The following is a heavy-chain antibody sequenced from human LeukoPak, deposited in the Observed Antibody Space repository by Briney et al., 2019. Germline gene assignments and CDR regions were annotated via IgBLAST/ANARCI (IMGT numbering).Heavy chain of an antibody. CDR3: AKDREEGGLYSSGWYADY. CDR1: GFTFSSYA. CDR2: ISGSGGST. J-gene: IGHJ4*02. D-gene: IGHD6-19*01. V-gene: IGHV3-23*01. Sequence: GGSLRLSCAASGFTFSSYAMSWVRQAPGKGLEWVSAISGSGGSTYYADSVKGRFTISRDNSKNTLYLQMNSLRAEDTAVYYCAKDREEGGLYSSGWYADYWGQGTLVTVSS.